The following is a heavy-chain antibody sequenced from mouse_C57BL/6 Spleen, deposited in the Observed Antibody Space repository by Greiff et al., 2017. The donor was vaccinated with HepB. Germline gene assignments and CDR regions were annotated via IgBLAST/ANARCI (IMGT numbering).Heavy chain of an antibody. CDR2: IYPRSGNT. CDR1: GYTFPSSG. J-gene: IGHJ4*01. D-gene: IGHD1-1*01. CDR3: AREDTTGAMDY. Sequence: QVQLQQSGAALARPGASVTLSCKASGYTFPSSGIRWVKQRTGPGLEWIGEIYPRSGNTYYNEKFKGKATLTADKSSSTAYMEIRSMTSEDSAVYLCAREDTTGAMDYWGQGTSVTVSS. V-gene: IGHV1-81*01.